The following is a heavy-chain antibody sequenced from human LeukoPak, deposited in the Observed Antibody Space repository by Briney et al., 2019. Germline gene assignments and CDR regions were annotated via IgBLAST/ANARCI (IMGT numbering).Heavy chain of an antibody. J-gene: IGHJ4*02. CDR2: ISYGGSNK. Sequence: GGSLRLSCAAPGFTFSSYGMHWVRQAPGKGLEWVAVISYGGSNKYYADSVKGRFTISRDNSKNTLYLQMNSLRAEDTAVYYCAKSRDYYGSGSYYPRVFDYWGQGTLVTVSS. D-gene: IGHD3-10*01. V-gene: IGHV3-30*18. CDR1: GFTFSSYG. CDR3: AKSRDYYGSGSYYPRVFDY.